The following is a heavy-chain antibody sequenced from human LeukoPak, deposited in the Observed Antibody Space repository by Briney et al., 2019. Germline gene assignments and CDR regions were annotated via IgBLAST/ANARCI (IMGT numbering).Heavy chain of an antibody. J-gene: IGHJ2*01. D-gene: IGHD3-16*01. CDR2: MYVGGRT. Sequence: GGSLRLSCAASGITVSNNYMSWVRQAPGKGLDWAPVMYVGGRTFYADSVQGRFTISRDNSKNTLYLQMNSLRVEDTAVYYCAREGHLGKYFDLWGRGTQVTVSS. CDR3: AREGHLGKYFDL. V-gene: IGHV3-53*01. CDR1: GITVSNNY.